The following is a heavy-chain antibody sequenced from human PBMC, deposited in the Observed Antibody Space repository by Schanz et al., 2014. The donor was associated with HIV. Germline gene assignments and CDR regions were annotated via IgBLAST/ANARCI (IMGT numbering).Heavy chain of an antibody. V-gene: IGHV4-31*03. D-gene: IGHD3-22*01. Sequence: QVQLQQWGAGLLKPSQTLSLTCTVSGGSISSGGYYWSWIRQHPGKGLEWIGYIYYSGSTYYNPSLKSRVTISVDTSKNQFSLKLSSVTAADTAVYYCARVPPSDSSGYYPFDYWGQGTLVTVSS. CDR2: IYYSGST. CDR3: ARVPPSDSSGYYPFDY. CDR1: GGSISSGGYY. J-gene: IGHJ4*02.